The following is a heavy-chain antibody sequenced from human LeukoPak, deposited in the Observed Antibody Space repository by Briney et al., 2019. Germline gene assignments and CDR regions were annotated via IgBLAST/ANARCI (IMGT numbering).Heavy chain of an antibody. CDR2: INPDGSTT. CDR1: GFTFSSYW. D-gene: IGHD3-3*02. J-gene: IGHJ4*02. V-gene: IGHV3-74*01. CDR3: ARVSVGRYYFDN. Sequence: GGSLRLSCAASGFTFSSYWMHWVRQAPGKGLVWVSRINPDGSTTSYADSVKGRFTISRDSAKNTLYLQMNSLRAEDAAVYYCARVSVGRYYFDNWGQGTPVTVS.